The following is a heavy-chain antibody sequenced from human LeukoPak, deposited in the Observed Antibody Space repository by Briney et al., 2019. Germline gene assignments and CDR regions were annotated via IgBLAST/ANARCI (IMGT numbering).Heavy chain of an antibody. V-gene: IGHV3-72*01. CDR2: SATTKPNSCTT. J-gene: IGHJ4*02. CDR1: GFSITDHH. CDR3: VRVVTTGSSWYHFDN. Sequence: PGGSLRLSCAGAGFSITDHHMDWVRQAPGKGLEWIGRSATTKPNSCTTQYAASVRGRFTISRDDSQNSLYLHLNSLKTEDTAVYYCVRVVTTGSSWYHFDNWGLGTLVTVSS. D-gene: IGHD6-13*01.